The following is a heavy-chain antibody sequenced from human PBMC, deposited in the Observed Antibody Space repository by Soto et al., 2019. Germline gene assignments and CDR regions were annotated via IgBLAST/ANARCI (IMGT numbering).Heavy chain of an antibody. CDR3: AISALSPQYYGMDV. D-gene: IGHD3-3*02. V-gene: IGHV4-30-4*01. CDR2: IYSSGNT. Sequence: SETLSLTCTVSGGSTSSGDFYWSWVRQSPEKGLEWIGCIYSSGNTYYNPSLKSRVTISVDTSKSQFSLDLTSVTAADTAVYYCAISALSPQYYGMDVWGQGTTVTVSS. CDR1: GGSTSSGDFY. J-gene: IGHJ6*02.